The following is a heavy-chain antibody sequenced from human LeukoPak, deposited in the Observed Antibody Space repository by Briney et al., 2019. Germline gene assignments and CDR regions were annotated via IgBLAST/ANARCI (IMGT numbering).Heavy chain of an antibody. CDR1: GYTFTSYD. CDR2: MNPNSGNT. J-gene: IGHJ4*02. V-gene: IGHV1-8*03. D-gene: IGHD5-18*01. CDR3: ARDPGGIYSYGYVDY. Sequence: ASVKVSCKASGYTFTSYDINWVRQATGQGLEWMGWMNPNSGNTGYAQKFQGRVTITRNTSISTAYMEMNSLRAEDTAVYYCARDPGGIYSYGYVDYWGQGTLVTVSS.